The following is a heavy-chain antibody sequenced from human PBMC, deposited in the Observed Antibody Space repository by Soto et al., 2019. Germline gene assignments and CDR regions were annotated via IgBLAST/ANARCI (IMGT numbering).Heavy chain of an antibody. CDR1: GFTVSSNY. V-gene: IGHV3-66*01. Sequence: PGGSLRLSCAASGFTVSSNYMSWVRQTPGKGLEWVSVIYSAGTTYYADSVKGRFAISRDNSKNTLYLQMNSLRAEDTAVYYCARYYYGSGSYFTYSWGQGTLVTGLL. J-gene: IGHJ4*02. CDR2: IYSAGTT. CDR3: ARYYYGSGSYFTYS. D-gene: IGHD3-10*01.